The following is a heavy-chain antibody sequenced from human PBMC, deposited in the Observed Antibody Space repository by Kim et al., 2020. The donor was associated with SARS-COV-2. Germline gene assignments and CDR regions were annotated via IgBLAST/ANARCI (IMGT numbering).Heavy chain of an antibody. D-gene: IGHD3-10*01. Sequence: GGASTYYPDSVKRRFAISRDNSKNTLYLQRNSLRTEDTAVFYCFRGGVDFWGQGTLVTVSS. CDR2: GGAST. CDR3: FRGGVDF. V-gene: IGHV3-74*01. J-gene: IGHJ4*02.